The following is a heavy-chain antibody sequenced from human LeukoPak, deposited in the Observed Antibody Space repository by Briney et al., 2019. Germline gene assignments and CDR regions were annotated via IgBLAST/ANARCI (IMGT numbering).Heavy chain of an antibody. CDR1: GFTFSTYG. J-gene: IGHJ3*02. Sequence: PGRSLRLSCAASGFTFSTYGMHWVRQAPGKGLEWVAVIWYDGSNKYYADSVKGRFTISRDNSKNTLYLQMDSLRAEDTAVYYCAKDLRSGTYPPDAFDIWGQGTMVTVS. CDR3: AKDLRSGTYPPDAFDI. D-gene: IGHD1-26*01. V-gene: IGHV3-33*06. CDR2: IWYDGSNK.